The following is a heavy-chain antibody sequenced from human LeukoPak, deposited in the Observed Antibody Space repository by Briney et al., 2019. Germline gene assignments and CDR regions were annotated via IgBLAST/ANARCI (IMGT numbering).Heavy chain of an antibody. CDR2: IRYDGSNK. J-gene: IGHJ4*02. Sequence: PGGSLRLSCAASGFTFSSYGMHWVGQAPGKGLGWVAVIRYDGSNKYYADSVKGRFTISRDNSKNPLYLQMNSLRAEDTAVYYRARDQMVQGVIYYFDYWGQGTLVTVSS. CDR3: ARDQMVQGVIYYFDY. D-gene: IGHD3-10*01. CDR1: GFTFSSYG. V-gene: IGHV3-33*01.